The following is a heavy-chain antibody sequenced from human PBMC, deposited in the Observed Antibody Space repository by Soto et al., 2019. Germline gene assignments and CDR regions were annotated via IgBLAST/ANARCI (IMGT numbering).Heavy chain of an antibody. CDR1: GGSISSSSYY. V-gene: IGHV4-39*01. Sequence: QLQLQESGPGLVKPSETLSLTCTVSGGSISSSSYYWGWIRQPPGKGLEWIGSIYYSGSTYYNPSLKSRVTIAVDTSKNQFSLKLSSVTAADTAVYYCGRLGGSGSGRWFDPWGQGTLVTVSS. CDR2: IYYSGST. CDR3: GRLGGSGSGRWFDP. D-gene: IGHD3-10*01. J-gene: IGHJ5*02.